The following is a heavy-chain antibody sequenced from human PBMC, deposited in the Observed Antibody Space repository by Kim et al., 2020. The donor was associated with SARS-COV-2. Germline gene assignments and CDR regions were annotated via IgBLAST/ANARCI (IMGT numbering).Heavy chain of an antibody. J-gene: IGHJ4*02. CDR2: I. Sequence: IYYSESMKGRFTISRDNARNTGFLEMSSLRTEDMAVYYCTRDARYSGYDIWGPGTLVTVSP. CDR3: TRDARYSGYDI. V-gene: IGHV3-21*06. D-gene: IGHD5-12*01.